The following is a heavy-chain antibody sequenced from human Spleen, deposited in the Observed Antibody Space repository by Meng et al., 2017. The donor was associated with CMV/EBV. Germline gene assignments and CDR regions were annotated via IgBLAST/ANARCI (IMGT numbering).Heavy chain of an antibody. V-gene: IGHV4-39*07. CDR3: ARRSAGYYYYYGMDV. CDR1: GSISSSSYY. CDR2: IYYTGMT. Sequence: GSISSSSYYWGWIRQPPGKGLEWIGSIYYTGMTYYNPSLNSRVTISVDTSKNQFSLRLSSVTAADTAVYFCARRSAGYYYYYGMDVWGQGTMVTVSS. J-gene: IGHJ6*02.